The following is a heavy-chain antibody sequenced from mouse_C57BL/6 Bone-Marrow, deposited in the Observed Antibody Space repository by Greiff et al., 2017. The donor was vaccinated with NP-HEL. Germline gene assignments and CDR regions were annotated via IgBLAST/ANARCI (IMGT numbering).Heavy chain of an antibody. D-gene: IGHD1-1*01. V-gene: IGHV1-72*01. CDR3: AREELRDYYGSIFAY. Sequence: QVQLQQPGAELVKPGASVKLSCKASGYTFTSYWMHWVKQRPGRGLEWIGRIDPNSGGTKYNEKFKSKATLTVDKPSSTAYMQLSSLTSEDSAVYYCAREELRDYYGSIFAYWGQGTLVTVSA. CDR1: GYTFTSYW. CDR2: IDPNSGGT. J-gene: IGHJ3*01.